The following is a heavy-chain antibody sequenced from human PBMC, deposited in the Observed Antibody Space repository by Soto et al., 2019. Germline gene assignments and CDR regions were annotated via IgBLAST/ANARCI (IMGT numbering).Heavy chain of an antibody. V-gene: IGHV4-30-4*01. J-gene: IGHJ6*02. Sequence: QVQLQESGPGLVKPSQTLSLTCTVSGGSISSGDYYWSWIRQPPGKGLEWIGYIYYSGSTYYNPCLKSRVTISVDTSKNQFALKLSSVTAADTAVYSCARGDMTHYGMDVWGQGTTVTVSS. CDR2: IYYSGST. CDR3: ARGDMTHYGMDV. CDR1: GGSISSGDYY.